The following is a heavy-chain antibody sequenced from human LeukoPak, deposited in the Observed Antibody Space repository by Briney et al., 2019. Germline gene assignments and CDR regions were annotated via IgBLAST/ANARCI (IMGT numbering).Heavy chain of an antibody. J-gene: IGHJ3*02. CDR1: GGSISSGGYY. CDR3: ARGKLTTAADAFDI. CDR2: INHSGST. Sequence: SQTLSLTCTVSGGSISSGGYYWSWIRQPPGKGLEWIGEINHSGSTNYNPSLKSRVTISVDTSKNQFSLKLSSVTAADTAVYYCARGKLTTAADAFDIWGQGTMVTVSS. V-gene: IGHV4-30-2*01. D-gene: IGHD4-17*01.